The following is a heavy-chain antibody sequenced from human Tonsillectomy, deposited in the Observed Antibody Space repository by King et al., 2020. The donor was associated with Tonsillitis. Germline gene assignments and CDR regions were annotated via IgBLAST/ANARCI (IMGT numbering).Heavy chain of an antibody. CDR1: GYSFTTYW. D-gene: IGHD1-26*01. CDR3: ARHAVGATYGHWYFDL. CDR2: IYPGDSDT. Sequence: QLVQSGAEVKNPGESLKISCKGSGYSFTTYWIGWVRQMPGKGLEWMGIIYPGDSDTRYSPSFQGQVTFSADKSLSTAYLQWNSLQASDTGMYYCARHAVGATYGHWYFDLWGRGTLVTVSS. V-gene: IGHV5-51*01. J-gene: IGHJ2*01.